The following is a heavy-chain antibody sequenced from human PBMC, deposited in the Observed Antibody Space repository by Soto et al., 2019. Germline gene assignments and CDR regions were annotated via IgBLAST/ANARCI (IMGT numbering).Heavy chain of an antibody. V-gene: IGHV3-30*18. CDR2: ISYDGSNK. CDR3: TKGGGYCSGGSCYSNYYYYYGMDV. J-gene: IGHJ6*02. CDR1: GFTFSSYG. D-gene: IGHD2-15*01. Sequence: GGSLRLSCAASGFTFSSYGMHWVRQAPGKGLEWVAVISYDGSNKYYADSVKGRFTISRDNSKNTLYLQMNSLRAEDTAGYYCTKGGGYCSGGSCYSNYYYYYGMDVWGQGTTVTVSS.